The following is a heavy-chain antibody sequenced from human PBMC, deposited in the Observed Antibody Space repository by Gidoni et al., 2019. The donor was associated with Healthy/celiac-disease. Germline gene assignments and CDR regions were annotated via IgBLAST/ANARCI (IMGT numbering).Heavy chain of an antibody. CDR1: GGSSNGSY. D-gene: IGHD3-10*01. CDR2: INHSGST. Sequence: QVQLQQSGAGLLKPSETLSLTCALYGGSSNGSYWSWIRTPPGKGLEWIGEINHSGSTNYNPSLKSRVTISVDTSKNQFSLKLSSVTAADTAVYYCARGRISSGSYYNTRGWFDPWGQGNLVTVSS. V-gene: IGHV4-34*01. J-gene: IGHJ5*02. CDR3: ARGRISSGSYYNTRGWFDP.